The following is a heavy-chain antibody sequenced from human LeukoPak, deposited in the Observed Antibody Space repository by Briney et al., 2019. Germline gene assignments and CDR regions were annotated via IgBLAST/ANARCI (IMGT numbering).Heavy chain of an antibody. Sequence: GGSLRLSCAASGFTFDDYAMHWVRQAPGKGLEWVSGISWNSGSIGYADSVKGRFTISRDNAKNSLYLQMNSLRAEDTALYYCAKDWSIAAAGKAFDYWGQGTLVTVSS. V-gene: IGHV3-9*01. CDR2: ISWNSGSI. CDR1: GFTFDDYA. J-gene: IGHJ4*02. CDR3: AKDWSIAAAGKAFDY. D-gene: IGHD6-13*01.